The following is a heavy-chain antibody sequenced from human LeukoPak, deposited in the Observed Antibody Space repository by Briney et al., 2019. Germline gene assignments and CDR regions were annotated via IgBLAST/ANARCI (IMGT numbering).Heavy chain of an antibody. D-gene: IGHD1-14*01. CDR2: INPNSGGT. V-gene: IGHV1-2*02. CDR1: GGTFSSYA. Sequence: ASVKVSCKASGGTFSSYAISWVRQAPGQGLEWMGWINPNSGGTNYAQKFQGGVTMTRDTSISTAYMELSRLRSDDTAVYYCARDVLGNRIFDYWGQGTLVTVSS. CDR3: ARDVLGNRIFDY. J-gene: IGHJ4*02.